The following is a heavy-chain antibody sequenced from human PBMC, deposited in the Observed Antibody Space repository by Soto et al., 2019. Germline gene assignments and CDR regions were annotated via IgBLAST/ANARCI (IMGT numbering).Heavy chain of an antibody. J-gene: IGHJ4*02. D-gene: IGHD6-19*01. Sequence: SLTCTVSGGSISSYYWSWIRQPPGKGLEWIGYIYYSGSTNYNPSLKSRVTISVDTSKNQFSLKLSSLTAADTAVYYCARGVDRQWADYWGRGTLVTVYS. CDR1: GGSISSYY. V-gene: IGHV4-59*01. CDR2: IYYSGST. CDR3: ARGVDRQWADY.